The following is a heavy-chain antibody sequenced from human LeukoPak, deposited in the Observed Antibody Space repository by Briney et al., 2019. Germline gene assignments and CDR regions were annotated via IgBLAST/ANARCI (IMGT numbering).Heavy chain of an antibody. V-gene: IGHV3-33*01. Sequence: GGSLRLSCAASGFTFSIYGMHGVRQAPGKGLEWVAVIWYDGSNKYYADSVKGRFTISRDNSKNTLYLQMNSLRAEDTAVYYCARDAGYSYGYYYYYGMDVWGQGTTVTVSS. CDR2: IWYDGSNK. J-gene: IGHJ6*02. CDR3: ARDAGYSYGYYYYYGMDV. CDR1: GFTFSIYG. D-gene: IGHD5-18*01.